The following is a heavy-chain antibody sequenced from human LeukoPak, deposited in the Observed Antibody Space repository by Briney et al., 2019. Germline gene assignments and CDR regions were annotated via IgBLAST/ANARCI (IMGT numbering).Heavy chain of an antibody. V-gene: IGHV4-38-2*02. CDR1: GYSISSGYY. CDR3: ARTPSPCGDYDFDY. J-gene: IGHJ4*02. CDR2: IYHSSST. D-gene: IGHD4-17*01. Sequence: SETLSLTCTVSGYSISSGYYWGWIRQPPGKGLEWAGSIYHSSSTYYNPSLKSRVTTSVDTSKKQFPLMLSSMTAADTAVYYCARTPSPCGDYDFDYWGQGILVIVSS.